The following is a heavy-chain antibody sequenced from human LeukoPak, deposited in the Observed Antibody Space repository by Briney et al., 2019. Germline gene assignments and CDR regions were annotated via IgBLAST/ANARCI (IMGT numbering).Heavy chain of an antibody. CDR1: GGSFSGYY. D-gene: IGHD2-15*01. CDR2: IIHRGSS. J-gene: IGHJ4*02. V-gene: IGHV4-34*12. CDR3: ARDKFCSDTGSCNIGLFDF. Sequence: SETLSLTCGVFGGSFSGYYWTWLRQPPGKGLEWIGQIIHRGSSNHNPSLRSRVTISVETSKTQFSLKLTTVTAADTAVYYCARDKFCSDTGSCNIGLFDFWGQGALVTVSS.